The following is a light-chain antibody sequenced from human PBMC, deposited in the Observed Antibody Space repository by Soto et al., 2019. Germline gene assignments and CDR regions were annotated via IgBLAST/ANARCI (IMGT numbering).Light chain of an antibody. J-gene: IGKJ2*01. CDR1: QSVSSSY. V-gene: IGKV3-20*01. Sequence: EIVLTQSPGTLSLSPGERATLSCRASQSVSSSYLAWYQQKPGQAPRLLIYGASSRATGIPDRFSGSGSGTAVTLTIISLEPEDFAVYYCHQYGSSPPYTFGQGTKLEIK. CDR3: HQYGSSPPYT. CDR2: GAS.